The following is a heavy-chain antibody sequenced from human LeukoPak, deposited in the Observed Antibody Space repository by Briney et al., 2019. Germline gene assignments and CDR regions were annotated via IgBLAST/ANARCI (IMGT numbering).Heavy chain of an antibody. D-gene: IGHD3-22*01. CDR2: IKKDGSEQ. CDR3: AKRGYYDGSGYYMYYFDH. J-gene: IGHJ4*02. CDR1: GFTLTNYW. Sequence: GGSLRLSCAASGFTLTNYWMSWVRQAPGKGLEWVANIKKDGSEQYYMDSVKGRFTVSRDDAKNSLYLQMNSLRAEDTAVYYCAKRGYYDGSGYYMYYFDHWGQGTLVTVSS. V-gene: IGHV3-7*03.